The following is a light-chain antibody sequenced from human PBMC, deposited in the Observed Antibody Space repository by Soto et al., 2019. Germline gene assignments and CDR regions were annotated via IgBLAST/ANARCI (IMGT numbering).Light chain of an antibody. V-gene: IGLV2-18*02. J-gene: IGLJ1*01. CDR2: DVN. CDR3: SSFTSSNTDV. Sequence: QSALTQPPSVSGSPGQSVAISCTGTSSDIGAYNRVSWYQQPPGTAPKLMIYDVNNRPSGVPDRFSGSKSGNTASLTIAGLQADDEADYYCSSFTSSNTDVFGTGTKLTVL. CDR1: SSDIGAYNR.